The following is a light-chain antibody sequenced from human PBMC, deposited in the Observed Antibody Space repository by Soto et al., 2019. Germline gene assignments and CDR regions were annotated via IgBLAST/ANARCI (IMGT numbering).Light chain of an antibody. CDR2: GAS. Sequence: EIVMTQSPATLSVSPGERATLSCRASQSVSSNLAWYQQKPGQAPRPLIYGASTRATGIPARFSGSGSGTEFTLTISSLQSEDFAVYYCQQYNNWPITFGGGTKVEIK. J-gene: IGKJ4*01. CDR3: QQYNNWPIT. V-gene: IGKV3-15*01. CDR1: QSVSSN.